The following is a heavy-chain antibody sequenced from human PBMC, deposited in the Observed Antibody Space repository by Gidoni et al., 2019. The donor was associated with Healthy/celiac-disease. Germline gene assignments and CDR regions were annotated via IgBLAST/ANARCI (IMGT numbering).Heavy chain of an antibody. CDR2: ISYDGSNK. CDR1: GFTSSSYA. Sequence: QVQLVESGGGVVQPGRSLRLSCAPSGFTSSSYAMHWVRPAPGKGMEWVAVISYDGSNKYYADSVKGRFTISRDNSKNTLYLQMNSLRAEDTAVYYCAREGDTAMVCGMDVWGQGTTVTVSS. V-gene: IGHV3-30-3*01. D-gene: IGHD5-18*01. CDR3: AREGDTAMVCGMDV. J-gene: IGHJ6*02.